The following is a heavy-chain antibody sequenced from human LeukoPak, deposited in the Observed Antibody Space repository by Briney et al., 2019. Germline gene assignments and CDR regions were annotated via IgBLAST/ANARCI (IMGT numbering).Heavy chain of an antibody. D-gene: IGHD3-22*01. CDR1: GYSFTSYW. J-gene: IGHJ4*02. CDR3: ARISNYYDSSGTFGC. CDR2: IYPGDSDT. V-gene: IGHV5-51*01. Sequence: GESLKISCKGSGYSFTSYWIGWVRQMPGKGLEWMGIIYPGDSDTRYSPSFQGQVTISAGKSISTAYLQWSSLKASDTAMYYCARISNYYDSSGTFGCWGQGTLVTVSS.